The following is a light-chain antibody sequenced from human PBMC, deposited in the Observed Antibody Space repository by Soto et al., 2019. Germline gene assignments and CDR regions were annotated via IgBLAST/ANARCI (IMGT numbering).Light chain of an antibody. CDR2: LGS. V-gene: IGKV2-28*01. J-gene: IGKJ1*01. Sequence: DIVMTQSPLSLPVTPGEPASISCRSSQSLLHRNGYNYLDWYLQRPGQSPQLLIYLGSNRASGVPDRFGGGGSGADFTLKISRVAAEDVGVDYGVQALRRWTFGQGTKVEIK. CDR1: QSLLHRNGYNY. CDR3: VQALRRWT.